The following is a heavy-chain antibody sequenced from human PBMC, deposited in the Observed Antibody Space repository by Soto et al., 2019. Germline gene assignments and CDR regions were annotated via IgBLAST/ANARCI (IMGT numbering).Heavy chain of an antibody. CDR1: EFTFSSYG. J-gene: IGHJ4*02. Sequence: VQLLESGGDLVQPGGSLRLSCVASEFTFSSYGMHWVRQAPGKGLEWVAVISYDGSNKYYADSVKGRFTISRDNSKNTLYLQMNSLRAEDTAVYYCAMSGRVRGVPDYWGQGTLVTVSS. CDR3: AMSGRVRGVPDY. V-gene: IGHV3-30*03. D-gene: IGHD3-10*01. CDR2: ISYDGSNK.